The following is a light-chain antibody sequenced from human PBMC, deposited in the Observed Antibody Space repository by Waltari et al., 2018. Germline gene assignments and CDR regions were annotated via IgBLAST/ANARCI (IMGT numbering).Light chain of an antibody. V-gene: IGKV4-1*01. CDR1: QTVLYSDNNNY. J-gene: IGKJ2*01. Sequence: DIVMTQSPDSLAVSLGEKATISCKSSQTVLYSDNNNYLGWYQQKPGQPPKVLIKWASTREPGVPDRFVGSGSGTDFTLTINSLQAEDVAVYYCQQYFGTPVTFGRGTRLEIK. CDR3: QQYFGTPVT. CDR2: WAS.